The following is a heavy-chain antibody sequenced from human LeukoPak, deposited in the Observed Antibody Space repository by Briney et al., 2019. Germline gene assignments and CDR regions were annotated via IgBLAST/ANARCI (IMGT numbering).Heavy chain of an antibody. Sequence: PSETLSLTCAVYGGSFSGYYWSWLRQPPGKGLVWIGEIKHSGSTNYNPSLKSRVTISVDTSKHQFSLKLSSLTAADTAVYYCARVSFGEFDYWGQGTLVTVSS. J-gene: IGHJ4*02. CDR1: GGSFSGYY. CDR3: ARVSFGEFDY. CDR2: IKHSGST. V-gene: IGHV4-34*01. D-gene: IGHD3-10*01.